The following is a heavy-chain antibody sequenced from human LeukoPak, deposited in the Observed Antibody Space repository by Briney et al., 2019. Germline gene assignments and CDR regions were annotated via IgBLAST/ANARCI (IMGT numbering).Heavy chain of an antibody. CDR3: AKDPVVPAGYYFDY. V-gene: IGHV3-48*01. D-gene: IGHD2-2*01. Sequence: GGSLRLSCAASGFTFSSYSMNWVRQAPGKGLEWVSYISSSSSTIYYADSVKGRFTISRDNAKNSLYLQMNSLRAEDTAVYYRAKDPVVPAGYYFDYWGQGTLVTVSS. CDR1: GFTFSSYS. J-gene: IGHJ4*02. CDR2: ISSSSSTI.